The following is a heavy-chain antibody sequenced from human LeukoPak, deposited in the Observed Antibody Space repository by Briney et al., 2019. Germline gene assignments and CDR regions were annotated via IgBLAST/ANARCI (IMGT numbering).Heavy chain of an antibody. CDR2: IIPIFGTA. CDR1: GGTFSSYA. V-gene: IGHV1-69*05. D-gene: IGHD2-15*01. Sequence: SVKVSRKASGGTFSSYAISWARQAPGQGLEWMGRIIPIFGTANYAQKFQGRVTITTDESTSTAYMELSSLRSEDTAVYYCARGGSSDVTLGDYFDYWGQGTLVTVSS. CDR3: ARGGSSDVTLGDYFDY. J-gene: IGHJ4*02.